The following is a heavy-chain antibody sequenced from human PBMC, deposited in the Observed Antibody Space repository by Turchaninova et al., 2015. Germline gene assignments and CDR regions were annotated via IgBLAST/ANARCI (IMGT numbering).Heavy chain of an antibody. CDR1: GFTFSSYP. Sequence: EVQLVGSGGGLVKPGGSLRRSSAASGFTFSSYPRNGVRQAPGQGLEWVSSITSSSNYIFYADSVKGRFTISRDSAKNSMYLQMNSLRAEDTAVYYCARVTGEARDYWGQGTLVTVSS. CDR2: ITSSSNYI. D-gene: IGHD3-9*01. V-gene: IGHV3-21*01. CDR3: ARVTGEARDY. J-gene: IGHJ4*02.